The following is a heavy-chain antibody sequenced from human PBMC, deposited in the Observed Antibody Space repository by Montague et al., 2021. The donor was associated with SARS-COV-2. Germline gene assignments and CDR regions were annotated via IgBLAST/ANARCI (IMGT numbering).Heavy chain of an antibody. CDR2: INEGGST. Sequence: SETLSLTCAVYGGSFSDYHGTWIRQSPGGGLEWIGQINEGGSTKYNPSLRSRVTISIDTSKNQFSRKWTPVNAADTAVYHCARGAPGYWGQGTLVTVSS. J-gene: IGHJ4*02. CDR1: GGSFSDYH. V-gene: IGHV4-34*01. CDR3: ARGAPGY. D-gene: IGHD1-1*01.